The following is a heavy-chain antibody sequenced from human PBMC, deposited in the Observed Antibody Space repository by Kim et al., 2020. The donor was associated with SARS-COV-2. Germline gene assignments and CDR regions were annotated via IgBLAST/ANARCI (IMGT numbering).Heavy chain of an antibody. CDR3: ARIHYYYYIDV. D-gene: IGHD3-10*01. V-gene: IGHV3-74*01. Sequence: TSPDSVKGRFTISRDSAEKTLYLEMNGLRAEDTAVYYCARIHYYYYIDVWGKGTTVTVSS. J-gene: IGHJ6*03.